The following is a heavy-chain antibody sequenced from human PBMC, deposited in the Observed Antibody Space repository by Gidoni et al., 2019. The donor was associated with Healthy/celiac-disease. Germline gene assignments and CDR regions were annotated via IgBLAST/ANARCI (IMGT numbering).Heavy chain of an antibody. D-gene: IGHD4-17*01. V-gene: IGHV4-39*01. CDR3: ARLDYGDYDPNGMDV. Sequence: QLQLQESGPGLVKPSETLSLTCTVSGGSISSSSYYWGWIRQPPGKGLEWIGSSYYSGSTYYNPSLKSRVTISVDTSKNQFSLKLSSVTAADTAVYYCARLDYGDYDPNGMDVWGQGTTVTVSS. CDR1: GGSISSSSYY. CDR2: SYYSGST. J-gene: IGHJ6*02.